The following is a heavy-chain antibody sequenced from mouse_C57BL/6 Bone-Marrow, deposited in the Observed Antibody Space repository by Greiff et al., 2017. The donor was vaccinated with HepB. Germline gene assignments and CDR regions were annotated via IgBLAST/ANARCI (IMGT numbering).Heavy chain of an antibody. CDR1: GYAFTNYL. CDR3: ASSYKGWYFDV. V-gene: IGHV1-54*01. CDR2: INPGSGGT. D-gene: IGHD1-1*01. Sequence: QVQLQQSGAELVRPGTSVKVSCKASGYAFTNYLIEWVKQRPGQGLEWIGVINPGSGGTNYNEKFKGKATLTADKSSSTAYMQLSSLTSEDSAVYFCASSYKGWYFDVWGTGTTVTVSS. J-gene: IGHJ1*03.